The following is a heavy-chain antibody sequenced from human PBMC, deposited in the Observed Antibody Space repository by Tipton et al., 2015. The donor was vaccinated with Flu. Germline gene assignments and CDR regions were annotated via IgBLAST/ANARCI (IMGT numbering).Heavy chain of an antibody. J-gene: IGHJ6*02. CDR3: ARDQGFGDGLTYDYYVMDV. V-gene: IGHV4-59*02. CDR1: GGFVSSYY. Sequence: TLSLTCTVSGGFVSSYYWNWIRQPPGKGLEWIGYIYNSGTTYYNPSLESRLTISVDTSKNQFSLRLNSVTAADTAVYYCARDQGFGDGLTYDYYVMDVWGQGTTVTVSS. D-gene: IGHD3-10*01. CDR2: IYNSGTT.